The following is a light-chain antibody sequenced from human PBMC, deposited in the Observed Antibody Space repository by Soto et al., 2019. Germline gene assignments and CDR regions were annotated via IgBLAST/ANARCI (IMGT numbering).Light chain of an antibody. Sequence: IVLTQSPATLSVSPGERVTISCRAGLTVSSILAWDQQKPGQATRLLIYGVPTKATDIRARFSGSGSGTEFTLTISSLQSEDFAVYYCQQYNSWPPLTFGGGTKVEIK. J-gene: IGKJ4*01. CDR1: LTVSSI. V-gene: IGKV3-15*01. CDR3: QQYNSWPPLT. CDR2: GVP.